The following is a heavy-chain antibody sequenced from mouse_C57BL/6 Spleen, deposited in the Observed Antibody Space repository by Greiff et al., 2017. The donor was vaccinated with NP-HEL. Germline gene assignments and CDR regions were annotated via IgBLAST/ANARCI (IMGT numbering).Heavy chain of an antibody. D-gene: IGHD1-1*01. V-gene: IGHV1-53*01. CDR1: GYTFTSYW. CDR2: INPSNGGT. CDR3: ARYGGPLYGGSNGFAY. Sequence: QVQLQQPGTELVKPGASVKLSCKASGYTFTSYWMHWVKQRPGQGLEWIGNINPSNGGTNYNEKFKSKATLTVDKSSSTAYMQLSSLTSEDSAVYYCARYGGPLYGGSNGFAYWGQGTLVTVSA. J-gene: IGHJ3*01.